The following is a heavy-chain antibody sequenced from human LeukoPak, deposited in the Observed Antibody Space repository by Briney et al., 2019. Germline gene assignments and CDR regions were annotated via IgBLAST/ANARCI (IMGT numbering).Heavy chain of an antibody. V-gene: IGHV1-2*02. D-gene: IGHD3-10*01. CDR3: ARGNYYGSGSYEYNWFDP. CDR2: INPNSGGT. J-gene: IGHJ5*02. CDR1: GYIFTGYY. Sequence: ASVKVSCKASGYIFTGYYMHWVRQAPGQGLEWMGWINPNSGGTNYAQKFQGRVTMTRDTSISTAYMELSRLRSDDTAVYYCARGNYYGSGSYEYNWFDPWGQGTLVTVSS.